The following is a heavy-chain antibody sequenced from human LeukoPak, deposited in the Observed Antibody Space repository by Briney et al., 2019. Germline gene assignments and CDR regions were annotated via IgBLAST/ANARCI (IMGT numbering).Heavy chain of an antibody. J-gene: IGHJ4*02. CDR3: ARVWPFGYANSIDF. Sequence: GGSLRLSCAASGLTLSSYWMHWVRQAPGKGLVWVSRINSDGSSTRYADSVKGRFTISRDNAKNTLYLQMNSLRAEDTAVYYCARVWPFGYANSIDFWGQGTLVTVSS. V-gene: IGHV3-74*01. CDR2: INSDGSST. CDR1: GLTLSSYW. D-gene: IGHD3-16*01.